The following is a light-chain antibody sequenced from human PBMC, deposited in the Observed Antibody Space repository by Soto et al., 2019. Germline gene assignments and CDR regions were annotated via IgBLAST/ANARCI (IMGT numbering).Light chain of an antibody. CDR2: KAS. J-gene: IGKJ4*01. Sequence: DIQMTQSPSTLSASIGDRVTITCRASQSIGSELAWYQQKPGKAPKLLIYKASSLESGVPSTFSGSGSGTEFNLTVSSLQPDDFATYYCLQYESYPLTFGGGTKVEIK. V-gene: IGKV1-5*03. CDR1: QSIGSE. CDR3: LQYESYPLT.